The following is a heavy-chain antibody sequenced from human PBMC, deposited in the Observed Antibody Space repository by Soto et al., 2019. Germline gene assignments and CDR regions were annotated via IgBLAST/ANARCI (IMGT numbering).Heavy chain of an antibody. J-gene: IGHJ4*02. CDR3: TKMGTSIWYMANFNY. D-gene: IGHD3-3*02. CDR2: ISSSGIT. V-gene: IGHV3-23*01. CDR1: GINFLTYA. Sequence: DVQLLDSGGGLVQPGGSLRFSCAAHGINFLTYAMAWVRQAPGKGLEWVSVISSSGITYYADSVKGRFTISRDISNSTLCLQMNSLRVEDTAVYYCTKMGTSIWYMANFNYWGRGSLVTVSS.